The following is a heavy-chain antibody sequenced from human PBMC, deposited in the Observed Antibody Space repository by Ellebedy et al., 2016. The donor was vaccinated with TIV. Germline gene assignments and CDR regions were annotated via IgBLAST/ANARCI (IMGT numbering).Heavy chain of an antibody. CDR2: INPNTGGT. D-gene: IGHD4-23*01. Sequence: ASVKVSCKASGGTFSSYAISWVRQAPGQGLEWMGWINPNTGGTRYAQKFQGRVTMTRDKSIKTAYMELSRLRSDDTAVYYCARVNYGGKFSLDYWGQGTLVTVSS. CDR3: ARVNYGGKFSLDY. V-gene: IGHV1-2*02. J-gene: IGHJ4*02. CDR1: GGTFSSYA.